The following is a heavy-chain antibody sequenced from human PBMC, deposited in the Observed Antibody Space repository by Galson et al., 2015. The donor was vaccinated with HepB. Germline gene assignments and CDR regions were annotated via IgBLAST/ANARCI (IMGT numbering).Heavy chain of an antibody. CDR3: AKDQGEGSSWDTYYFDY. CDR2: ISYDGSNK. Sequence: SLRLSCAASGFTFSSYGMHWVRQAPGKGLEWVAVISYDGSNKYYADSVKGRFTISRDNSKNTLYLQMNSLRAEDTAVYYCAKDQGEGSSWDTYYFDYWGQRTLVTVSS. CDR1: GFTFSSYG. V-gene: IGHV3-30*18. J-gene: IGHJ4*02. D-gene: IGHD6-13*01.